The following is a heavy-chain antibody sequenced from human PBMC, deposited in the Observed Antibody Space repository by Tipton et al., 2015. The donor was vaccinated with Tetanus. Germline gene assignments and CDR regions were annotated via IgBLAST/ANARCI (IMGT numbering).Heavy chain of an antibody. J-gene: IGHJ4*02. Sequence: VQLVQSGGEVKKPGESLKISCKGSGYIFTNYWIGWVRQKPGKGLEGMGIVYPGDPDTRYSPSFQGQVTLSVDKSINTAYLQWSSLKASDTSMFYCARAHCSDGVCNFDFWGQGALVTVAS. CDR3: ARAHCSDGVCNFDF. CDR1: GYIFTNYW. V-gene: IGHV5-51*01. CDR2: VYPGDPDT. D-gene: IGHD2-8*01.